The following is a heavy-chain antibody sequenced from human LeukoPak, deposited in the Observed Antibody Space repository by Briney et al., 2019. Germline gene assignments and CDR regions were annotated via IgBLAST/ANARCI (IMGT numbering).Heavy chain of an antibody. Sequence: PGGSLRLSCAASGFSFSSYSMDWVRQAPGKGLEWVSSISSGSTSIYYADSVKGRFTISRDNAKNSLYRQMNSLRAEDTAVYYCARVTGTTAGDHWGQGTLVSVSS. J-gene: IGHJ5*02. CDR2: ISSGSTSI. CDR1: GFSFSSYS. V-gene: IGHV3-21*01. CDR3: ARVTGTTAGDH. D-gene: IGHD1-1*01.